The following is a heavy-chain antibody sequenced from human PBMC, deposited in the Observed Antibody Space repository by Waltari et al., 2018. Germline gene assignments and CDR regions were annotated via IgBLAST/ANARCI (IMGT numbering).Heavy chain of an antibody. V-gene: IGHV3-33*01. Sequence: QVPLVVSVGGGVQPGRSLRRSCSWPGFTWTIFGLHWVRQAQGKGLEWGGVIWYDGINKYYADSVKGRFTISRDNSKNTLYLQMNSRRAEDTAVYYCTRDVELDPWGQGTLVTVSS. D-gene: IGHD2-15*01. CDR1: GFTWTIFG. CDR3: TRDVELDP. J-gene: IGHJ5*02. CDR2: IWYDGINK.